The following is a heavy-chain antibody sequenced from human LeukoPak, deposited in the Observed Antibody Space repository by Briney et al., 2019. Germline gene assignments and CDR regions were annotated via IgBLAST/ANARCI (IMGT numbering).Heavy chain of an antibody. Sequence: SETLSLTCAVYGGSFSGYHWSWIRQPPGKGLEWIGEINHSGSTNYNPSLKSRVTISVDTSKNQFSLKLSSVTAADTAVYYCARVSGTGTTPFDYWGQGTLVTVSS. CDR3: ARVSGTGTTPFDY. J-gene: IGHJ4*02. D-gene: IGHD1-7*01. CDR2: INHSGST. CDR1: GGSFSGYH. V-gene: IGHV4-34*01.